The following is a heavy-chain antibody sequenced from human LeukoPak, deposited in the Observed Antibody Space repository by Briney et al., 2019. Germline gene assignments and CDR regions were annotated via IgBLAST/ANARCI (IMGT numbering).Heavy chain of an antibody. V-gene: IGHV4-34*01. D-gene: IGHD3-22*01. CDR3: ARGITMIVVVPAPFDY. CDR1: GGSFSGYY. Sequence: SETLSLTCAVYGGSFSGYYWSWIRQPPGKGLEWIGEINHSGSTNYNPSPKSRVTISVDTSKNQFSLKLSSVTAADTAVYYCARGITMIVVVPAPFDYWGQGTLVTVSS. CDR2: INHSGST. J-gene: IGHJ4*02.